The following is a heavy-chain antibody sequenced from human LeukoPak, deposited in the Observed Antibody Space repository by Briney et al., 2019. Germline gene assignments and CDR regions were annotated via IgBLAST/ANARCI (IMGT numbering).Heavy chain of an antibody. Sequence: WGSLRLSCAASGFTFSSYAMSWVRQAPGKGLEWVSAISGSGGSTYYADSVKGRFTISRDNSKNTLYLQMNSLRAEDTAVYYCAKDVLSTVDTMIVVVIPSGFDYWGQGTLVTVSS. CDR2: ISGSGGST. V-gene: IGHV3-23*01. J-gene: IGHJ4*02. CDR1: GFTFSSYA. CDR3: AKDVLSTVDTMIVVVIPSGFDY. D-gene: IGHD3-22*01.